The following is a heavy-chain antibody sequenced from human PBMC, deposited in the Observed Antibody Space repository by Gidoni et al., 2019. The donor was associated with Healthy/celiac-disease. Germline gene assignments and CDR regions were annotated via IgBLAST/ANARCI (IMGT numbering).Heavy chain of an antibody. V-gene: IGHV1-69*01. CDR1: GGTFSSYA. D-gene: IGHD1-26*01. CDR2: IIPIFGTA. CDR3: AREGGDPEYYYGMDV. J-gene: IGHJ6*02. Sequence: QVQLVQSGAEVTKPGSSVKVSCKASGGTFSSYAISRVRQAPGQGLEWMGGIIPIFGTANYAKKYQGRVTITADESTSTAYRELSSLRSEDTAVYYCAREGGDPEYYYGMDVWGQGTTVTVSS.